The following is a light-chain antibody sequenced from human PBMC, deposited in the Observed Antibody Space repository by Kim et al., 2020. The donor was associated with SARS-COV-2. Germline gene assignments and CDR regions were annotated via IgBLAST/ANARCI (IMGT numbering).Light chain of an antibody. J-gene: IGKJ4*01. CDR3: HQYYSIPPYT. CDR2: WAS. Sequence: DIVMTQSPDSLAVSLGERATINCKSSQSILYSSNNKNYVAWYQQKPGQPPKLLIYWASTRESGVPDRFSGSGSGTDFTLTISSLQAEDVAVYYCHQYYSIPPYTFGGGTKADIK. V-gene: IGKV4-1*01. CDR1: QSILYSSNNKNY.